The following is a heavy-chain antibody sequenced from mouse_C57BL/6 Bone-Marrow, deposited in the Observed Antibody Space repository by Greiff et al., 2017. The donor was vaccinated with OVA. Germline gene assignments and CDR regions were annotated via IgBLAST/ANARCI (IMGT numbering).Heavy chain of an antibody. J-gene: IGHJ1*03. CDR2: INPSSGYT. Sequence: VQLQQSGAELARPGASVKMSCKASGYTFTSYTMHWVKQRPGQGLEWIGYINPSSGYTKYNQKFKDKATLTADKSSSTAYMQLSSLTSEDSAVYYCARESVYSDWYFDVWGTGTTVTVSS. D-gene: IGHD1-3*01. V-gene: IGHV1-4*01. CDR3: ARESVYSDWYFDV. CDR1: GYTFTSYT.